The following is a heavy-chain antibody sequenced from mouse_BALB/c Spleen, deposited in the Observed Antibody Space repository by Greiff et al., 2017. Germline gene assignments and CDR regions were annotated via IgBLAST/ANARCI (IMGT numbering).Heavy chain of an antibody. V-gene: IGHV14-3*02. CDR1: GFNIKDTY. CDR3: ARGRYYAMDY. CDR2: IDPANGNT. Sequence: VQLKESGAELVKPGASVKLSCTASGFNIKDTYMHWVKQRPEQGLEWIGRIDPANGNTKYDPKFQGKATITADTSSNTAYLQLSSLTSEDTAVYYCARGRYYAMDYWGQGTSVTVSS. J-gene: IGHJ4*01.